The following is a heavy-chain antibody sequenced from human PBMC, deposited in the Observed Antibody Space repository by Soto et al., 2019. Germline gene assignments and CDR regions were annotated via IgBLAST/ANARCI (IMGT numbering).Heavy chain of an antibody. CDR3: ARGRRGVGATTNGVFDY. CDR1: GGSISSSHW. J-gene: IGHJ4*02. Sequence: QVQLQESGPGLVKPSGTLSLTCAVSGGSISSSHWWSWVRQPPGKGLEWIGEIYHSGSTNYNPSLKSRVTISVDKSKNQFSLKLSSVTAADTAVYYCARGRRGVGATTNGVFDYWGQGTLVTVSS. CDR2: IYHSGST. D-gene: IGHD1-26*01. V-gene: IGHV4-4*02.